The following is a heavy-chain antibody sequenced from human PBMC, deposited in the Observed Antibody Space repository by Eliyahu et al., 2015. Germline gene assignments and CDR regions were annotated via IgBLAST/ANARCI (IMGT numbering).Heavy chain of an antibody. J-gene: IGHJ6*02. CDR1: GYTLSELS. CDR3: ASSRYSSGWYLSPWTFYGMDV. Sequence: QVHLVQSGAEVKKPGASMKVSCKVSGYTLSELSMHWGRQGPGKGLEWMGGFDPEDAETIYAQKFQGRLTLTEDTSTDTAYMELTSLTSEDTAVYYCASSRYSSGWYLSPWTFYGMDVWGQGTTVTVFS. D-gene: IGHD6-19*01. CDR2: FDPEDAET. V-gene: IGHV1-24*01.